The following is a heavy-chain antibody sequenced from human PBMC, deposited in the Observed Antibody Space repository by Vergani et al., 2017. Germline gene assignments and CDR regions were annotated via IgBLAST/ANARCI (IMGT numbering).Heavy chain of an antibody. CDR3: ARETYQQLETYYYYYYMDV. CDR1: GGSISSGSYY. CDR2: IYTSGST. Sequence: QVQLQESGPGLVKPSQTLSPTCTVSGGSISSGSYYRSWIRQPAGKGLEWIGRIYTSGSTNNNPSLKSRVTMSVDTSKNQFSLKLSSVTAADTAVYYCARETYQQLETYYYYYYMDVWGKGTTVTVSS. J-gene: IGHJ6*03. D-gene: IGHD6-13*01. V-gene: IGHV4-61*02.